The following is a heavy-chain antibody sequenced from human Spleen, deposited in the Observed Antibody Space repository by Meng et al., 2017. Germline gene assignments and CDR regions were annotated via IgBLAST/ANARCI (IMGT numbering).Heavy chain of an antibody. CDR2: INAVFGTT. CDR3: ARKAGNCISTTCYSLDY. V-gene: IGHV1-69*05. CDR1: GGIFSNYV. Sequence: SVKVSCKALGGIFSNYVIGWVRQAPGQGLEWMGGINAVFGTTNYAQKFQGRVTITTDESTSTVYLELTRLTSEDTAVYFCARKAGNCISTTCYSLDYWGQGTLVTVSS. D-gene: IGHD2-2*01. J-gene: IGHJ4*02.